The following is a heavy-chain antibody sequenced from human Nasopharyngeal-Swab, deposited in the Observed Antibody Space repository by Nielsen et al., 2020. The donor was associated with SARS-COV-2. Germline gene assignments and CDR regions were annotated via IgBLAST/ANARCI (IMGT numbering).Heavy chain of an antibody. V-gene: IGHV4-34*01. CDR1: GGSFSGYS. CDR3: ARGRVGYDYYYMDV. Sequence: GSLRPSCAVSGGSFSGYSWIWVRQSPRKGLEGIGEVHFNGTTNYKPSLRSRVSISIDSSNNQVHLKLSSVTAADTAVYYCARGRVGYDYYYMDVWGRGTTVTVSS. D-gene: IGHD3-16*01. J-gene: IGHJ6*04. CDR2: VHFNGTT.